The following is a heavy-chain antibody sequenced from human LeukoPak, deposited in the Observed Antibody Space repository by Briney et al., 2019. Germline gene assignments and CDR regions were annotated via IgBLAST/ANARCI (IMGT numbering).Heavy chain of an antibody. CDR2: IYSGGST. CDR3: ARGYSRVSYYFDY. D-gene: IGHD6-13*01. CDR1: GFTVSSNY. V-gene: IGHV3-66*01. J-gene: IGHJ4*02. Sequence: GGSLRLSCAASGFTVSSNYMSWVRQAPGKGLEWVSVIYSGGSTYYADSVKGRFTISRDNSKNTLYLQMNSLRAEDTAVYYCARGYSRVSYYFDYWGQGTLVTVSS.